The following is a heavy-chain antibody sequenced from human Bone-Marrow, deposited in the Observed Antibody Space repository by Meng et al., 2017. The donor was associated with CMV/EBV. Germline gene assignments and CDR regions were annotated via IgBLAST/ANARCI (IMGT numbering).Heavy chain of an antibody. CDR2: IYSGGSST. D-gene: IGHD6-19*01. CDR1: GFTFSSYA. Sequence: GESLKISCAASGFTFSSYAMSWVRQAPGKGLEWVSVIYSGGSSTYYADSVKGRFTISRDNSKNTLYLQMNSLRSDDTAVYYCARRLVREYYFDYWGQGTLVTVSS. V-gene: IGHV3-23*03. CDR3: ARRLVREYYFDY. J-gene: IGHJ4*02.